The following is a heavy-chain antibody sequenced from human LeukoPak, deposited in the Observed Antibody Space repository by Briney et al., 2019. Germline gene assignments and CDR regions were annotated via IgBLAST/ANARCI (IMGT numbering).Heavy chain of an antibody. CDR3: ARSRPYYDILTGVRYYGMDV. V-gene: IGHV4-34*01. D-gene: IGHD3-9*01. J-gene: IGHJ6*02. Sequence: SETLSLTCAVYGGSFSGYYWSWIRQPPGKGLEWIGEINHSGSTNYNPSLKSRVTISVDTSKNQFSLKLSSVTAADTAVYYCARSRPYYDILTGVRYYGMDVWGQGTTVTVSS. CDR2: INHSGST. CDR1: GGSFSGYY.